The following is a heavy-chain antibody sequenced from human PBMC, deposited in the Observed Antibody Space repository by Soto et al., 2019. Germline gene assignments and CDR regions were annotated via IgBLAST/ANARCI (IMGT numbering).Heavy chain of an antibody. D-gene: IGHD2-2*01. CDR3: ARLVVVAPVANA. Sequence: SETLSLTCSVSGGSISYNSYYWGWIRQPPGKGLEWVGGIFYTGTTYYSPSLKDRVSISVDTSKNSFSLNLTSVTAADTAVYFCARLVVVAPVANAWGQGTLVTVSS. V-gene: IGHV4-39*02. CDR1: GGSISYNSYY. CDR2: IFYTGTT. J-gene: IGHJ5*02.